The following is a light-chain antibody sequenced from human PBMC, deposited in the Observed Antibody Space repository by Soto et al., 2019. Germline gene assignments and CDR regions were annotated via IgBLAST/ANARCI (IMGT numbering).Light chain of an antibody. J-gene: IGLJ2*01. CDR1: SGHSSYA. CDR3: QTWGTGINVV. CDR2: LNSDGSH. Sequence: QLVLTQSPSASASLGASVKLTCTLSSGHSSYAIAWHQQQPEKGHRYLMKLNSDGSHSKGDGSPARFSGSSPGAERYLTISSLESEDEDDYYCQTWGTGINVVFGGGTKLTVL. V-gene: IGLV4-69*01.